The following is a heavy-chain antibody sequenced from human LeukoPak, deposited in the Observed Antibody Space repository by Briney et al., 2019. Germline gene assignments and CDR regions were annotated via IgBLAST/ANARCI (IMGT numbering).Heavy chain of an antibody. CDR3: ARRGSSVWIYFDY. J-gene: IGHJ4*02. CDR1: GGSISSSSYY. D-gene: IGHD6-19*01. CDR2: INYSGTT. V-gene: IGHV4-39*01. Sequence: SETLSLTCTVSGGSISSSSYYWGWIRQPPGKGMEWIGSINYSGTTYYNPSLKSRVTISVDTSKNQFSLKLSSVTAADTAVYCCARRGSSVWIYFDYWGQGTLVTVSS.